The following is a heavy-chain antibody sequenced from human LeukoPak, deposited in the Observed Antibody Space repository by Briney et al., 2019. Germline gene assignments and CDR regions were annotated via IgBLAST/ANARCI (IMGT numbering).Heavy chain of an antibody. CDR3: AKDGGYLH. CDR1: GFTFSTNA. Sequence: GGSLRLSCAASGFTFSTNAMSWVRQAPGKGLEWVLTNSGSGGSTHYAASVKGRFTISRDNSKNTLYLQMNSLRAEDTAVYYCAKDGGYLHWGQGTLVTVSS. CDR2: NSGSGGST. D-gene: IGHD3-22*01. V-gene: IGHV3-23*01. J-gene: IGHJ1*01.